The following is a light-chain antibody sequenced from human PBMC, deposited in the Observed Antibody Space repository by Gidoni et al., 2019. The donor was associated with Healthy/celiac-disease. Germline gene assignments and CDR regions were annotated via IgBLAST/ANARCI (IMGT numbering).Light chain of an antibody. CDR1: QSVSSY. CDR3: QQRSNWPWT. CDR2: DAS. J-gene: IGKJ1*01. Sequence: EIVLTQSPATLSLSPGDRATLSCRASQSVSSYLAWYQQKPGQAPRLLIYDASNRATGIPARFSGSGSGTDFTLTIGSLEPEDFAVYYCQQRSNWPWTFGQGTKVEIK. V-gene: IGKV3-11*01.